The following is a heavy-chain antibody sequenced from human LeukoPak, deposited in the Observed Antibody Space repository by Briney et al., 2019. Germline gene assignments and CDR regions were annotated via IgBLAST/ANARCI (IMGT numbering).Heavy chain of an antibody. CDR1: GFTVSSNY. V-gene: IGHV3-66*01. CDR2: IYSGGST. J-gene: IGHJ6*03. D-gene: IGHD3-22*01. Sequence: PGGSLRLSCAASGFTVSSNYMSWVRQAPGKGLEWVSVIYSGGSTYYADSVKGRFTISRDNSKNTLYLQMNSLRAEDTAVYYCARASTDQVYYDSSGVRALQSYYYYMDVWGKGTTVTVSS. CDR3: ARASTDQVYYDSSGVRALQSYYYYMDV.